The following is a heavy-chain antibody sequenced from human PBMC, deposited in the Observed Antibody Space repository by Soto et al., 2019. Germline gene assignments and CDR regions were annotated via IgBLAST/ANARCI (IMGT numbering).Heavy chain of an antibody. CDR1: GFTFSDYY. Sequence: GALRLSCAASGFTFSDYYMSWVRQAPGKGLEWVSYISSGSSHTNYADSVKGRFTISRDNAKNSLYLQMNSLRAEDTAVYYCARGGIASAVFDGWGQGTLVTVSS. CDR3: ARGGIASAVFDG. D-gene: IGHD6-13*01. V-gene: IGHV3-11*05. J-gene: IGHJ4*02. CDR2: ISSGSSHT.